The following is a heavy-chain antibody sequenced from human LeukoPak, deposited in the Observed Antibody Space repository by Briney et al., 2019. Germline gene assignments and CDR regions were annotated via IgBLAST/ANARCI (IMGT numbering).Heavy chain of an antibody. Sequence: GGSLRLSCAASGFTFSSYAMSWVRQAPGKGPEWVSAISGSGGSTYYADPVKGRFTISRDNAKNTLYLQMNSLRAEDTAVYYCAKDPWFGELPALDYWGQGTLVTVSS. D-gene: IGHD3-10*01. CDR2: ISGSGGST. V-gene: IGHV3-23*01. J-gene: IGHJ4*02. CDR3: AKDPWFGELPALDY. CDR1: GFTFSSYA.